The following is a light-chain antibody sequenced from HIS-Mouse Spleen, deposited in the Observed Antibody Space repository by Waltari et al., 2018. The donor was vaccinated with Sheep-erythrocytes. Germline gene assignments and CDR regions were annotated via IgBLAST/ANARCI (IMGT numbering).Light chain of an antibody. V-gene: IGLV2-11*01. J-gene: IGLJ1*01. Sequence: QSALTQPLSVSGSPGQSVTISCTGTSSDVGGYNYVSWYQQHPGKAPKLMIYDGSKRPSGVPDRFSGSKSGNTASLTISGLQAEDEADYYCCSYAGSYNHVFATGTKVTVL. CDR1: SSDVGGYNY. CDR3: CSYAGSYNHV. CDR2: DGS.